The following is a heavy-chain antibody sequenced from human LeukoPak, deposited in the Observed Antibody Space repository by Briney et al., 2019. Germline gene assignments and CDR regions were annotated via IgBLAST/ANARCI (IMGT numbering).Heavy chain of an antibody. CDR2: ISYDGSNK. CDR3: ARVDWIQLWLLREPAPVHFDY. CDR1: GFTFSSYA. J-gene: IGHJ4*02. Sequence: TGGSLRLSCAASGFTFSSYAMHWVRQAPGKGLEWVAVISYDGSNKYYADSVKGRFTISRDNSKNTLYLQMNSLRAEDTAVYYCARVDWIQLWLLREPAPVHFDYWGQGTLVTVSS. V-gene: IGHV3-30*04. D-gene: IGHD5-18*01.